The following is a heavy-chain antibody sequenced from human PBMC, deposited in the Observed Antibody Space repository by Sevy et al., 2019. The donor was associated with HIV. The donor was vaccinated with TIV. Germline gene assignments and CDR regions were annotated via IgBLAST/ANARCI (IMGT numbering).Heavy chain of an antibody. V-gene: IGHV3-53*01. J-gene: IGHJ4*02. Sequence: GGSLRLSCAASGFTVSSNYMSWVRQAPGKGLEWVSVIYSGGSTYYADSVKGRFTISRDNSKNTLYLQMNRRGAEDTAVYYCASRQTTFFDYWGQGTLVTVSS. D-gene: IGHD6-6*01. CDR3: ASRQTTFFDY. CDR1: GFTVSSNY. CDR2: IYSGGST.